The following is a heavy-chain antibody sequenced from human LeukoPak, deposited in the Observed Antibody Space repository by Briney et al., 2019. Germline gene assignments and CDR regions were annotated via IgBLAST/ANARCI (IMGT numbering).Heavy chain of an antibody. D-gene: IGHD2-2*01. Sequence: SETLSLTCTVSGGSISSYYWSWIRQPPGKGLEWIGYIYYSGSTNYNPSLKSRVTISVDTSKNQFSLKLSSVTAADTAVYYCARDTVVPAATGYYYYYMDVWGKGTTVTVSS. J-gene: IGHJ6*03. V-gene: IGHV4-59*01. CDR3: ARDTVVPAATGYYYYYMDV. CDR1: GGSISSYY. CDR2: IYYSGST.